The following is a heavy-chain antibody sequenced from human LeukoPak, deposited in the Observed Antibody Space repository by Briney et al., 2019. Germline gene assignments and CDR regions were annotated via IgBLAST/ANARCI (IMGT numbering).Heavy chain of an antibody. CDR3: ARRATTGPPYYLDY. Sequence: SETLSLTCTVSGGSVSGYYWTWIRQPPGRGLQWIGYISYSGTTDYNPSLQSRVSMSVDTSNNQISLKLTSVTAADTAVYYCARRATTGPPYYLDYWGQGTLVTVSS. CDR2: ISYSGTT. D-gene: IGHD1-26*01. CDR1: GGSVSGYY. V-gene: IGHV4-59*08. J-gene: IGHJ4*02.